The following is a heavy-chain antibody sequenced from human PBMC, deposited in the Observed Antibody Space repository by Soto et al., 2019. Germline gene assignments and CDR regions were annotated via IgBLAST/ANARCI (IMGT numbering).Heavy chain of an antibody. Sequence: PSETLSLTCTVSGGSISSGGYYWSWIRQHPGKGLEWIGYIYYSGSTYYNPSLKSRVTISVDTSKNQFSLKLSSVTAADTAVYYCARFGESNYYDSSGYVGYGMDVWGQGTTVTVSS. CDR1: GGSISSGGYY. D-gene: IGHD3-22*01. CDR3: ARFGESNYYDSSGYVGYGMDV. CDR2: IYYSGST. J-gene: IGHJ6*02. V-gene: IGHV4-31*03.